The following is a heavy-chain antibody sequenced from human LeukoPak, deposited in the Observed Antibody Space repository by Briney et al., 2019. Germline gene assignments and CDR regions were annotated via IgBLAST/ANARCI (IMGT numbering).Heavy chain of an antibody. CDR3: AKSFDY. Sequence: GSLRLSCAASGFTFSSYWMHWVRQAPGKGLVWVSHINSDGSSTSYADSVKGRFTISRDNAKNTLYLQMNSLRAEDTAVYYCAKSFDYWGQGTLVTVSS. V-gene: IGHV3-74*01. CDR1: GFTFSSYW. J-gene: IGHJ4*02. CDR2: INSDGSST.